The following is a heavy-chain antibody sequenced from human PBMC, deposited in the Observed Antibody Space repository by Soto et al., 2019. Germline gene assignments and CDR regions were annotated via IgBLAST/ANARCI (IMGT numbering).Heavy chain of an antibody. CDR3: AREDSIIIPAVSDF. V-gene: IGHV3-21*01. J-gene: IGHJ4*02. CDR1: GFNFNNYG. CDR2: VSKSDYT. D-gene: IGHD2-2*01. Sequence: LSCAVSGFNFNNYGINWVRQAPGKGLEWVSSVSKSDYTYYSDSVKGRFTISRDNAKNSVSLQMNTLRAEDTAVYYCAREDSIIIPAVSDFWGQGTLVTVSS.